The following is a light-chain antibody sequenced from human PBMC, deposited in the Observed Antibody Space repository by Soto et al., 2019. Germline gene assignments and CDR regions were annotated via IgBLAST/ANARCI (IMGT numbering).Light chain of an antibody. J-gene: IGLJ1*01. Sequence: QSVLTQPPSVSGAPGQRVTLSCTGSSSNIGAGYDVHWYQQLPGTAPKLLIYANNNRPSGVPDRFSGSKSGTSASLAITGLQAEDEADYYCQSYDSSLSGSVFRAGTKVTVL. CDR3: QSYDSSLSGSV. V-gene: IGLV1-40*01. CDR1: SSNIGAGYD. CDR2: ANN.